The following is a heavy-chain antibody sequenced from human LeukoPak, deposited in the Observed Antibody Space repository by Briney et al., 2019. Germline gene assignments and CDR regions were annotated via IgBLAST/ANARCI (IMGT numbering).Heavy chain of an antibody. CDR3: AREGITMIVETYYLDY. CDR2: ISYDGSNK. Sequence: GRSLRLSCAASGFTFSSYAMHWVRQAPGKGLEWVAVISYDGSNKYYADSVKGRFAISRDNSKNTLYLQMNSLRAEDTAVYYCAREGITMIVETYYLDYWGQGTLVTVSS. CDR1: GFTFSSYA. D-gene: IGHD3-22*01. V-gene: IGHV3-30*09. J-gene: IGHJ4*02.